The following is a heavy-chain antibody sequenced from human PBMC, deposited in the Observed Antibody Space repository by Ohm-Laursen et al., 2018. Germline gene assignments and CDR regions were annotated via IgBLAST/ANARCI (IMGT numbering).Heavy chain of an antibody. D-gene: IGHD2-2*02. CDR1: GGSISSYY. V-gene: IGHV4-59*12. CDR2: IFYSGST. CDR3: ARVREAYTNPYFDH. Sequence: TLSLTCTVSGGSISSYYWSWVRQPPGKGLEWIGYIFYSGSTNYNPSLKSRVTISVDTSKNQFSLKLSSVTAADTAVYYCARVREAYTNPYFDHWGQGTLVTVSS. J-gene: IGHJ4*02.